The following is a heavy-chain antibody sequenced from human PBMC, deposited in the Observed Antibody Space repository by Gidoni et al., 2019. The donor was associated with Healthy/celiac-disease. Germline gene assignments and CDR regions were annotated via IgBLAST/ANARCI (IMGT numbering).Heavy chain of an antibody. CDR2: IYSGGST. CDR1: GFTVSSNS. D-gene: IGHD2-21*02. CDR3: ARGDRRIDY. Sequence: EVPLVESGGGLITPGGYLRLSCAAAGFTVSSNSMSRVRQAPGKWLEWVSVIYSGGSTYYADSVKGRFTIYRDNSKNTLYLQMNSLRAEDTAVYYCARGDRRIDYWGQGTLVTVSS. V-gene: IGHV3-53*01. J-gene: IGHJ4*02.